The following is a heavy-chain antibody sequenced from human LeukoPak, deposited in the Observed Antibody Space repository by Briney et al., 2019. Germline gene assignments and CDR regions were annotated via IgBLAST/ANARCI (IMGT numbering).Heavy chain of an antibody. CDR2: IIPIFGTA. CDR1: GGTFSSYA. CDR3: ASEYSSGWWDTVAFDY. Sequence: ASVKVSCKASGGTFSSYAISWVRQAPGQGFEWMGGIIPIFGTANYAQKFQGRVTITADESTSTAYMELSSLRSEDTAVYYCASEYSSGWWDTVAFDYWGQGTLVTVSS. D-gene: IGHD6-19*01. J-gene: IGHJ4*02. V-gene: IGHV1-69*01.